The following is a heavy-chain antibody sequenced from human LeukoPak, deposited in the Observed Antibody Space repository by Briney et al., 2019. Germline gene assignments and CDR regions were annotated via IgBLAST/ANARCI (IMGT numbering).Heavy chain of an antibody. CDR2: IDWDGDK. J-gene: IGHJ4*02. CDR3: ARPDSNGYYLN. Sequence: SGPALVKPTQTLTLTCTFSGFSLSTSGMCVSWIRQPPGQALEWLARIDWDGDKHYRTSLKNRLTISKDTSINQVVLTMTNMDPVDTATYYCARPDSNGYYLNWGQGTLVTVSS. V-gene: IGHV2-70*11. D-gene: IGHD3-22*01. CDR1: GFSLSTSGMC.